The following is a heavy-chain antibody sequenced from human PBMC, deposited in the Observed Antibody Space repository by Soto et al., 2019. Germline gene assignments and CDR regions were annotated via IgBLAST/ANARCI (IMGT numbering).Heavy chain of an antibody. D-gene: IGHD2-21*01. CDR3: APTPISAAFDY. V-gene: IGHV2-5*02. CDR2: IYWDEDK. CDR1: DFSLSTSGVG. J-gene: IGHJ4*02. Sequence: QITLKESGPTLVKPTQTLTLTCTFSDFSLSTSGVGVGWIRQPPGKALEWLALIYWDEDKRYSPSLKSRLTITKDTSKNQVVLTMTNMDPVDTATYYCAPTPISAAFDYWGQGTLVTVSS.